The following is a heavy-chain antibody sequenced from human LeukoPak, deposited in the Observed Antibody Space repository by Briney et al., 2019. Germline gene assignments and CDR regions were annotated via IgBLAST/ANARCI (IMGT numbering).Heavy chain of an antibody. CDR3: ARDGDLGRTDFDY. CDR2: ISSSSSYI. D-gene: IGHD2-8*02. Sequence: PGGSLRLSCAASGFTFSSYSMNWVRQAPGKGLEWVSSISSSSSYIYYADSVKGRFTISRDNAKNSLYLQMNSLRAEDTAVYYCARDGDLGRTDFDYWGQGTLVTVSS. CDR1: GFTFSSYS. J-gene: IGHJ4*02. V-gene: IGHV3-21*01.